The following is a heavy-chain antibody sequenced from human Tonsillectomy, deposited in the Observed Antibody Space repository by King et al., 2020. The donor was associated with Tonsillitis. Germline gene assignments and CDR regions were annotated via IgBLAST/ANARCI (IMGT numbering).Heavy chain of an antibody. V-gene: IGHV4-59*01. D-gene: IGHD5-18*01. CDR2: ISYSGST. J-gene: IGHJ4*02. CDR3: ARDRGYTY. CDR1: GGSISRYY. Sequence: VQLQESGPGLVKPSETLSLTCTVSGGSISRYYWSWMRQPPGKGLEWIGYISYSGSTSYNSSLKSRVTISIDTSKNQFSLKLSSVTAADTAVYYCARDRGYTYWGQGILVIVSS.